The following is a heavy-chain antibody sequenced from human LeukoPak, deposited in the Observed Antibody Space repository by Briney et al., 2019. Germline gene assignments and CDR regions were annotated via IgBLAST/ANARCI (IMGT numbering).Heavy chain of an antibody. D-gene: IGHD4-17*01. CDR3: ARDRHGDKYHDAFDI. CDR1: GGSISSYY. J-gene: IGHJ3*02. Sequence: SSETLSLTCTVSGGSISSYYWSWIRQPAGKGLEWIGRIYTSGSTNYNPSLKSRVTISVDTSKNQFSLKLSSVTAADTAVYYCARDRHGDKYHDAFDIWGQGTMVTVSS. CDR2: IYTSGST. V-gene: IGHV4-4*07.